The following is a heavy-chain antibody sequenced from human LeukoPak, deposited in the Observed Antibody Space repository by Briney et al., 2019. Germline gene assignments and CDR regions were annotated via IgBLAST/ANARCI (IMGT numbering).Heavy chain of an antibody. V-gene: IGHV3-30*02. Sequence: SGGSLRLSCAASGFIFSNYAMHWVRQAPGKGMGWVTFIRYDGSKKYYAESVKGRFTISRDNSKHTLYLQMNSLRAEDTAVYYCAKAIHSSSSGVVDYWGQGTLVTVSS. CDR3: AKAIHSSSSGVVDY. J-gene: IGHJ4*02. D-gene: IGHD6-6*01. CDR1: GFIFSNYA. CDR2: IRYDGSKK.